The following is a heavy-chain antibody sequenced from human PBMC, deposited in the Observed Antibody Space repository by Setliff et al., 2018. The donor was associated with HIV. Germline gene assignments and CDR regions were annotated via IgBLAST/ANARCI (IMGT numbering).Heavy chain of an antibody. Sequence: PSETLSLTCAVYGGSFSGYYWSWIRQSPGKGLEWIGEINHIGSTNYNPSLKSRVAISVDTSKNQFSLKLSSVTAADTSVYYCARGPPKYYYDSSWYYFDYWGQGTLVTVS. CDR2: INHIGST. CDR1: GGSFSGYY. J-gene: IGHJ4*02. V-gene: IGHV4-34*01. CDR3: ARGPPKYYYDSSWYYFDY. D-gene: IGHD3-22*01.